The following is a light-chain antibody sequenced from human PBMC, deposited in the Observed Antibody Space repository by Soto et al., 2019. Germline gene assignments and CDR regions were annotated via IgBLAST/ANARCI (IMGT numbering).Light chain of an antibody. V-gene: IGKV3-11*01. Sequence: EIVLTQSPATLSLSPGERATLSCRASQSVSSYLAWYQQKPGQAPRLLIYDASNRATGIPARFSGSGSGTDFTLTISRLVPEDFAVYYRQQYVTSPYTFGQGTKVDI. J-gene: IGKJ2*01. CDR1: QSVSSY. CDR2: DAS. CDR3: QQYVTSPYT.